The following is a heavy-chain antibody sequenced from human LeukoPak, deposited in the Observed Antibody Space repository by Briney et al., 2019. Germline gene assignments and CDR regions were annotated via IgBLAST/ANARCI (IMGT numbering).Heavy chain of an antibody. V-gene: IGHV4-34*01. CDR3: ARGRIAVAGTRDYFDY. D-gene: IGHD6-19*01. J-gene: IGHJ4*02. CDR1: GGSFGGYY. CDR2: INHSGST. Sequence: PSETLSLTCAVYGGSFGGYYWSWIRQPPGKGLEWIGEINHSGSTNYNPSLKSRVTISVDTSKNQFSLKLSSVTAADTAVYYCARGRIAVAGTRDYFDYWGQGTLVTVSS.